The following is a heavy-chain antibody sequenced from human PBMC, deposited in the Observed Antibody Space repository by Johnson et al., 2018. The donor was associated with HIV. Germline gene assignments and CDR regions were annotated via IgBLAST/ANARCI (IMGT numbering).Heavy chain of an antibody. CDR3: ARGGLGYQNIHDPLDI. J-gene: IGHJ3*02. V-gene: IGHV3-11*01. D-gene: IGHD2-2*01. CDR2: ISSSGSTI. CDR1: GLTVRSNY. Sequence: QVQLVESGGGLVQPGGSLRLSCAASGLTVRSNYMSWVRQAPGKGLEWVSYISSSGSTIYYADSVKGRFTISRDNAKNSLYLQMNSLRAEDTALYYCARGGLGYQNIHDPLDIWGQGTMVTVSS.